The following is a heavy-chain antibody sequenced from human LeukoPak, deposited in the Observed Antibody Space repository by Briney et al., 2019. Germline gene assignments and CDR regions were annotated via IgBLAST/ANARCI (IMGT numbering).Heavy chain of an antibody. Sequence: ASVKVSCKASGYTFTSYDINWVRQATGQGLEWMGWMNPNSGNTGYAQKFQGRVTMTRDTSISTAYMELSRLRSDDTAVYYCARDQGVAAAGHYYYGMDVWGQGTTVTVSS. D-gene: IGHD6-13*01. CDR3: ARDQGVAAAGHYYYGMDV. V-gene: IGHV1-8*01. CDR1: GYTFTSYD. CDR2: MNPNSGNT. J-gene: IGHJ6*02.